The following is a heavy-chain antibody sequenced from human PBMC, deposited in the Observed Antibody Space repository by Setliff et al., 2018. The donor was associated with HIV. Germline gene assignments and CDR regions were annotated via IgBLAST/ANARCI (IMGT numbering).Heavy chain of an antibody. J-gene: IGHJ6*02. CDR2: ISGSGGST. Sequence: GGSLRLSCAASGFTFSSYAMSWVRQAPGKGLEWVSAISGSGGSTYYADSVKGRFTISRDNSNNTLYLQMNSLRVEDTAMYFCARAGRLQYFDWPSYAMDVWGQGTTVTVSS. CDR1: GFTFSSYA. D-gene: IGHD3-9*01. V-gene: IGHV3-23*01. CDR3: ARAGRLQYFDWPSYAMDV.